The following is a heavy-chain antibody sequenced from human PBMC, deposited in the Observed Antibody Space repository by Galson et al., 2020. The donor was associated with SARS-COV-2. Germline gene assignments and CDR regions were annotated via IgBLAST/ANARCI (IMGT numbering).Heavy chain of an antibody. CDR1: GYSFANYW. J-gene: IGHJ4*02. CDR2: IYPGDSDT. V-gene: IGHV5-51*01. Sequence: GESLKISCKASGYSFANYWIGWVRQVPGKGLEWMGNIYPGDSDTRYRPSFQGQVTISADRSISTAYLQWSSLKASDTAIYYCTRGPTRWDDFLTGYYTFFDYWGQGTLVSVSS. CDR3: TRGPTRWDDFLTGYYTFFDY. D-gene: IGHD3-9*01.